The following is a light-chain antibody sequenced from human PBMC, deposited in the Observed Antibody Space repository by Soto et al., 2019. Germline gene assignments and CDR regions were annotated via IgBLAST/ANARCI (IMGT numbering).Light chain of an antibody. CDR2: SNN. J-gene: IGLJ2*01. Sequence: QSVLTQPPSASGPPGQRVTISCSGSRSNIGSNTVNWYQHLPGMAPKLLIYSNNQRPSGVPGRFSGSKSGTSASLAISGLQSEDEADYYCSLWDDSLNGVVFGGGTKLTVL. CDR1: RSNIGSNT. CDR3: SLWDDSLNGVV. V-gene: IGLV1-44*01.